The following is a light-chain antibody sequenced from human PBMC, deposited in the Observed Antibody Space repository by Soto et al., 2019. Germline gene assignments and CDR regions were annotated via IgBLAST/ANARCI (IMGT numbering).Light chain of an antibody. CDR1: QGIRNF. CDR2: AAS. Sequence: DIQMTQSPTSLSASVGDRVTITCRASQGIRNFVAWYQQKPGKAPKLLIYAASTFQSGVPSRFGGSGSGTDFTLTINCLQPEDVATYACQKYSSVPVFGPGTKVEIK. J-gene: IGKJ3*01. V-gene: IGKV1-27*01. CDR3: QKYSSVPV.